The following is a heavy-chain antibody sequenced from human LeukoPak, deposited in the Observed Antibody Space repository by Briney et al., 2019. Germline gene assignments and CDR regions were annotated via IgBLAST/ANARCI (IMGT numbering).Heavy chain of an antibody. D-gene: IGHD6-13*01. V-gene: IGHV1-69*04. CDR3: ARDTWVSWYYYYMDV. CDR2: IIPILGIA. J-gene: IGHJ6*03. CDR1: GGTFSSYA. Sequence: GASVKVSCKASGGTFSSYAISWVRQAPGQGLEWMGRIIPILGIANYAQKFQGRVTITADKSTSTAYMELSSLRSEDTAVYYCARDTWVSWYYYYMDVWGKGTTVTVSS.